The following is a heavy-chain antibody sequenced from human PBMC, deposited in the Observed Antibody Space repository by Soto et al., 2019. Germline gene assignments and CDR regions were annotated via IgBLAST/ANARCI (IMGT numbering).Heavy chain of an antibody. CDR1: GFRISNYF. CDR3: ARPRFRGMDV. J-gene: IGHJ6*02. CDR2: IKEDGSEK. D-gene: IGHD3-10*01. V-gene: IGHV3-7*03. Sequence: EVQLVESGGGLVQPGGSLRLSCVGSGFRISNYFMSWVRQAPGKGLEWVANIKEDGSEKYYVESVKGRFTISRDNAKNSVYLQVNSLRDEDTAVYYCARPRFRGMDVWGQGTTVTVSS.